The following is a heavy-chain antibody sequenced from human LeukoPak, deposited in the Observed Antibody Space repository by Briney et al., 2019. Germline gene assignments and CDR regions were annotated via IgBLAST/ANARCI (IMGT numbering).Heavy chain of an antibody. J-gene: IGHJ4*02. Sequence: SVPVSCKASGGTFSSYAISWVRQAAGQGLEWMGGIIPIFGTANYAQKFQGRVTITADKSTSTAYMELSSLRSEDTAVYYCARGATVPSRRYFDYWGQGTLVTVSS. CDR1: GGTFSSYA. CDR2: IIPIFGTA. V-gene: IGHV1-69*06. D-gene: IGHD4-17*01. CDR3: ARGATVPSRRYFDY.